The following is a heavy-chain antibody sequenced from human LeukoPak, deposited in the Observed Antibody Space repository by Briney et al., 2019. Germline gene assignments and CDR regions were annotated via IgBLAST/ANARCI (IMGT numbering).Heavy chain of an antibody. CDR1: GGSITSHF. V-gene: IGHV4-59*11. Sequence: SETLSLTCTVSGGSITSHFWSWIRQPPGGGLERIGNFYHAGNSNLNPSLKSRVTMSVDTSKNQFSLKLRSMTAADTAVYYCARDGPTSTAPFDYWGQGTLVTVSS. D-gene: IGHD1-26*01. CDR2: FYHAGNS. CDR3: ARDGPTSTAPFDY. J-gene: IGHJ4*02.